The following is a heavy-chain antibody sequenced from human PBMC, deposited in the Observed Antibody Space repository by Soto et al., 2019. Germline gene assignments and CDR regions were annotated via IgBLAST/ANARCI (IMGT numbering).Heavy chain of an antibody. CDR3: ARHPYYGSGSFDY. D-gene: IGHD3-10*01. Sequence: QLQLQESGPGLVKPSETLSLTCTVSGGSISSSSYYWGWIRQPPGKGLEWIGGIYYSGSTYYNPPLKSRVTISVDTSKDRFSLKLSSVTAAETAVYYCARHPYYGSGSFDYWGQGTLVTVSS. CDR1: GGSISSSSYY. V-gene: IGHV4-39*01. J-gene: IGHJ4*02. CDR2: IYYSGST.